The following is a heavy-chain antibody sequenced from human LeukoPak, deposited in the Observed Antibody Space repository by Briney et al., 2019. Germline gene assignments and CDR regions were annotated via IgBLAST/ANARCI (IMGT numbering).Heavy chain of an antibody. CDR2: IIPILGIA. CDR3: ARDVRVLNYYYGMDV. CDR1: GGTFSSYA. V-gene: IGHV1-69*04. J-gene: IGHJ6*02. Sequence: GASVKVSCKASGGTFSSYAISWVRQAPGQGLEWMGRIIPILGIANYAQKFQGRVTITADKSTSTAYMELSSLRSEDTAVYYCARDVRVLNYYYGMDVWGQGTTVTVSS.